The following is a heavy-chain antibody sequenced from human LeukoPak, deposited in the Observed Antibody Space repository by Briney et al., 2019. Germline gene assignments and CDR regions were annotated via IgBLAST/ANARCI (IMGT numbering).Heavy chain of an antibody. CDR1: GFAFSSYG. D-gene: IGHD6-13*01. J-gene: IGHJ3*02. CDR3: ASAAGAFDM. V-gene: IGHV3-33*01. Sequence: GGSLRLSCAASGFAFSSYGTHWIRQAPGKGLEWVAVIWSDGSHKYYADSMKGRFTISRDNSKNMLYLQMNSLRVEDTAVYYCASAAGAFDMWGQGTLVTVSS. CDR2: IWSDGSHK.